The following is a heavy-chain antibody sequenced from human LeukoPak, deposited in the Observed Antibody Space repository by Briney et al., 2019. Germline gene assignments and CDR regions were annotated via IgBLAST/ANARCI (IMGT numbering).Heavy chain of an antibody. V-gene: IGHV3-15*01. J-gene: IGHJ4*02. D-gene: IGHD6-13*01. CDR1: GFNFDTAW. CDR2: IKSKTDGGTA. Sequence: GGSLRLSCAASGFNFDTAWMSSVRQAPGKGLEWVGRIKSKTDGGTAGYVAPVKGRFTISRDDAKNTVYLEMNSLKIDDTAVYFCTTGGSWYDPGHWGQGTLVTVSS. CDR3: TTGGSWYDPGH.